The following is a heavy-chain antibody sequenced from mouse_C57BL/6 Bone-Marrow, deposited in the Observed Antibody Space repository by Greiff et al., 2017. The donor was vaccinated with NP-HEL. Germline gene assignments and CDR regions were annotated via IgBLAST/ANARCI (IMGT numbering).Heavy chain of an antibody. CDR3: ARDLLQMYFDY. D-gene: IGHD1-1*01. CDR1: GYTFTDYY. CDR2: IYPGSGNT. J-gene: IGHJ2*01. V-gene: IGHV1-76*01. Sequence: VKLMESGAELVRPGASVKLSCKASGYTFTDYYINWVKQRPGQGLEWIARIYPGSGNTYYNEKFKGKATLTADKSSSTAYMQLSSLTSEDSSVYFCARDLLQMYFDYWGQGTTLTVSS.